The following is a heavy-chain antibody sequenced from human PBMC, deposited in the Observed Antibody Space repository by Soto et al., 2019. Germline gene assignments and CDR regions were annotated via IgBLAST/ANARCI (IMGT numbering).Heavy chain of an antibody. D-gene: IGHD6-19*01. CDR3: ARYRRGTGWYYLDY. V-gene: IGHV4-39*07. CDR1: GGSISSSSYY. J-gene: IGHJ4*02. Sequence: SETLSLTCTVSGGSISSSSYYWGWIRQPPGKGLEWIGNIYYSGSTNYSPSLQSRVTMSVDTSKNQFSLALTSVTAADTAVYFCARYRRGTGWYYLDYWGQGILVTVSS. CDR2: IYYSGST.